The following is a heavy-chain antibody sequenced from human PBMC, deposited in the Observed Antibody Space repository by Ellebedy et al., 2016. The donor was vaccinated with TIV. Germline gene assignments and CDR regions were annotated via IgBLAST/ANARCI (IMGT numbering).Heavy chain of an antibody. J-gene: IGHJ4*02. CDR3: ATDRGYFTFDY. Sequence: GESLKISCAASGFTFSSYGMHWVRQAPGKGLEWVAVISYDGSNKYYADSVKGRFTISRDNSKNSLYLQMNSLRADDTAVYYCATDRGYFTFDYWGQGSLITVSS. CDR1: GFTFSSYG. D-gene: IGHD3-9*01. V-gene: IGHV3-30*03. CDR2: ISYDGSNK.